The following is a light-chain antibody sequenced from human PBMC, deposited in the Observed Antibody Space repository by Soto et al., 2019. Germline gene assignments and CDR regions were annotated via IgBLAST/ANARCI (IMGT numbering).Light chain of an antibody. CDR2: TVT. J-gene: IGLJ1*01. CDR1: SSDVGGYNY. Sequence: QSALTHPRSVSGSPGQSVTISCTGTSSDVGGYNYVSWYQQHPGKAPKLMIYTVTKRPSGVPDRFSGSKSDNTASLTISGLQADDEADYYCCSYAGSSSYVFGTGTKVNDL. CDR3: CSYAGSSSYV. V-gene: IGLV2-11*01.